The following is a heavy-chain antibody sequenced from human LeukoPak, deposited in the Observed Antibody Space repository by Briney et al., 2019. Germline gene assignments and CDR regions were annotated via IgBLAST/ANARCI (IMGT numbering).Heavy chain of an antibody. CDR2: IYGDDET. CDR1: GFTFSAYA. V-gene: IGHV3-53*01. CDR3: AREAVMPVAPVKIGTSDRPLYEYYGLDV. D-gene: IGHD1/OR15-1a*01. Sequence: GRSLRLSCAASGFTFSAYAMNWVRQAPGKGLEWVSVIYGDDETNYADSVKGRFTISRDNSKNTLYLQMNSLRADDTAVYYCAREAVMPVAPVKIGTSDRPLYEYYGLDVWGQGTTVTVS. J-gene: IGHJ6*02.